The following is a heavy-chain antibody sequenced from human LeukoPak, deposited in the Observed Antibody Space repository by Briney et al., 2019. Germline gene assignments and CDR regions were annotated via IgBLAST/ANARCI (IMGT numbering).Heavy chain of an antibody. D-gene: IGHD3-3*01. Sequence: PGGSLRLSCAASGFTFSSYAMSWVRQAPGKGLEWVSAISGSGGSTYYADSVKGRFTTSRDNSKNTLYLQMNSLRAEDTAVYYCAKPYYDFWSGWDWGQGTLVTVSS. CDR2: ISGSGGST. CDR1: GFTFSSYA. CDR3: AKPYYDFWSGWD. V-gene: IGHV3-23*01. J-gene: IGHJ4*02.